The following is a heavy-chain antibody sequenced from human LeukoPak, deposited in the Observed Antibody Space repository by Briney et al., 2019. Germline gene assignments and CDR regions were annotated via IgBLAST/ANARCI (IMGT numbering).Heavy chain of an antibody. CDR2: ISWNSGSI. Sequence: PGRSPRLSCAASGFTFDDYAMHWVRQAPGKGLEWVSGISWNSGSIGYADSVKGRFTISRDNAKNSLYLQMNSLRAEDTALYYCAKALYYYYYGMDVWGQGTTVTVSS. CDR1: GFTFDDYA. J-gene: IGHJ6*02. CDR3: AKALYYYYYGMDV. V-gene: IGHV3-9*01.